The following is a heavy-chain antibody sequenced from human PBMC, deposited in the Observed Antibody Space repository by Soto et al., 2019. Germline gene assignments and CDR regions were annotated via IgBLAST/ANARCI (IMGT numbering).Heavy chain of an antibody. V-gene: IGHV3-74*01. D-gene: IGHD1-26*01. J-gene: IGHJ3*01. CDR2: INRDGSSR. CDR3: ARVGLGAFDAFDV. Sequence: EVQLVESGGGLVQPGGSLRLSCAASGFTFSGYWMHWVRQVPGKGLVWVSRINRDGSSRSYADSVKGRFTISRDNAKNTLHLQMNSLRAEDTAVYYCARVGLGAFDAFDVWVQGTLVTVSS. CDR1: GFTFSGYW.